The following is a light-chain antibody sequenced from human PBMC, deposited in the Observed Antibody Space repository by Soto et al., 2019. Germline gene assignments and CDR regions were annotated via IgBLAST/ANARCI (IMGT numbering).Light chain of an antibody. CDR1: SSDVGTYNY. Sequence: QSVLTQPASVSGSPGQSITISCTGTSSDVGTYNYVSWYQQHPGKAPKLMIYEVSNRPSGISNRFSGSKSGNTASLTISGLQAEDEADYYCSSYRSSSTLDYVFGTGIKVTVL. V-gene: IGLV2-14*01. CDR2: EVS. CDR3: SSYRSSSTLDYV. J-gene: IGLJ1*01.